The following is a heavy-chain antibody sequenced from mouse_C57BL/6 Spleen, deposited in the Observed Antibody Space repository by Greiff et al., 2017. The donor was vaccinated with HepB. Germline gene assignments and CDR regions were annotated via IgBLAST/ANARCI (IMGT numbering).Heavy chain of an antibody. D-gene: IGHD1-1*01. CDR1: GYAFTNYL. V-gene: IGHV1-54*01. CDR2: INPGSGGT. Sequence: QVQLQQSGAELVRPGTSVKVSCKASGYAFTNYLIEWVKQRPGQGLEWIGVINPGSGGTNYNEKFKGKATLTADKSSSTAYMQLSSLTSEDSAVSFCARENYGSREAWFAYWGQGTLVTVSA. J-gene: IGHJ3*01. CDR3: ARENYGSREAWFAY.